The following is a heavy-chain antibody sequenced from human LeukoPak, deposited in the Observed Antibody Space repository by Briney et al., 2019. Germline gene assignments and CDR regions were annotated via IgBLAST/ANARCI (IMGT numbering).Heavy chain of an antibody. CDR1: GYTFTSFF. CDR2: INPSGGST. D-gene: IGHD3-10*01. J-gene: IGHJ3*02. CDR3: ARSYANGADAFDI. V-gene: IGHV1-46*01. Sequence: ASVKVSCKASGYTFTSFFMHWVRQAPGQGLEWMGIINPSGGSTTYAQKFQGRVTMTRDTSTSTVYMELSSLRSEDTAVYYCARSYANGADAFDIWGQGTMVTVSS.